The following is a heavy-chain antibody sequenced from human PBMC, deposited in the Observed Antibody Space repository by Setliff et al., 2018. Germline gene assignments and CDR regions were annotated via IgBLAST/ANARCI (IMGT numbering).Heavy chain of an antibody. CDR3: ARHKSNGSGSYPSLYMDV. V-gene: IGHV1-69*05. Sequence: ASVKVSCKASGGTFSSYGISWVRQAPGQGLEWMGGTIPIFGSANYAQKFQDRVTIITDESTSTAYMELSSLRTEDTAVYYCARHKSNGSGSYPSLYMDVWGKGIMVTVSS. CDR1: GGTFSSYG. J-gene: IGHJ6*03. D-gene: IGHD3-10*01. CDR2: TIPIFGSA.